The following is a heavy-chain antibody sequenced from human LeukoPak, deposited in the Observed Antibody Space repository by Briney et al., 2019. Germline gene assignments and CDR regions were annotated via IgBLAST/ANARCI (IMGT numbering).Heavy chain of an antibody. Sequence: GGSLRLSGEASGFIFRNYAMNWVRQAPGKGLKWGSGITGSGGSTHYADSGKGRFIISRGNSKNTLYLQMNSLSAEDTAVYSCARDQGSGWYTFDYWGQGTLVSVSS. V-gene: IGHV3-23*01. D-gene: IGHD6-19*01. CDR2: ITGSGGST. CDR3: ARDQGSGWYTFDY. J-gene: IGHJ4*02. CDR1: GFIFRNYA.